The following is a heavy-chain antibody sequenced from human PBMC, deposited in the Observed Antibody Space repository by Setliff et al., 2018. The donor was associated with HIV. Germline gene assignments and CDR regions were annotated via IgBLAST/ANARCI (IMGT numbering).Heavy chain of an antibody. CDR1: GDSISSYY. Sequence: PSETLSLTCTVSGDSISSYYWSWIRQPPGKGLEWIGYIYYSGSTNYNPSLKSRVTISVDMSKNQFSLRLTSVTAADTAVYYCARDRGPLDYWGQGTLVTVSS. CDR2: IYYSGST. V-gene: IGHV4-59*12. J-gene: IGHJ4*02. CDR3: ARDRGPLDY. D-gene: IGHD2-15*01.